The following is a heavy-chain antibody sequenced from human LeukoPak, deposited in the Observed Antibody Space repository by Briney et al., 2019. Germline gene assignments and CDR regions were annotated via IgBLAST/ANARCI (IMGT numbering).Heavy chain of an antibody. D-gene: IGHD4-23*01. CDR3: AITVVENAFDI. CDR2: INPNNGGT. CDR1: GYTFTNYY. V-gene: IGHV1-2*06. Sequence: ASVKVSCKASGYTFTNYYIHWVRQAPGQGLEWMGRINPNNGGTNYAQKFQGSVTMARDTSISTAYMELSGLTSDDTAIYYRAITVVENAFDIWGQGTMVIVSS. J-gene: IGHJ3*02.